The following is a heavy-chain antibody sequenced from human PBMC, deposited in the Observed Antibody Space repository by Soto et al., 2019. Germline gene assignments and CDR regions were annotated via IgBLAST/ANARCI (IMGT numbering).Heavy chain of an antibody. CDR2: INPNSGGT. V-gene: IGHV1-2*04. J-gene: IGHJ4*02. D-gene: IGHD6-19*01. CDR3: ARGNIAVAGSGYFDY. Sequence: ASVKVSCKASGYTFTGYYMHWVRQAPGQGLEWMGWINPNSGGTNYAQKFQGWVTMTRDTSISTAYMELSRLRSDDTAVYYCARGNIAVAGSGYFDYWGPGTLVTVSS. CDR1: GYTFTGYY.